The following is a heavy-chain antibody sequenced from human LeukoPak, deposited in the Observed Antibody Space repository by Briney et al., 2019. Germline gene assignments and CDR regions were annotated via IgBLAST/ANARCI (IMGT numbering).Heavy chain of an antibody. CDR3: ARDYYDSSGYYYFDY. V-gene: IGHV3-7*01. CDR2: IKQDGSEK. Sequence: GGSLRLSCAASGFTFSSYWMSWVRQAPGKGLEWVANIKQDGSEKYYVDSVKGRFTISRDNAKNSLYLQMNSLRAEDTAVYYCARDYYDSSGYYYFDYWGQGTLVSVSS. J-gene: IGHJ4*02. CDR1: GFTFSSYW. D-gene: IGHD3-22*01.